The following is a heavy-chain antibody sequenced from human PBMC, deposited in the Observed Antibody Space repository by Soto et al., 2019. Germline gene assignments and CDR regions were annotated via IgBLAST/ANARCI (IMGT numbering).Heavy chain of an antibody. CDR2: IYYSGST. CDR1: GGSISSYY. CDR3: AGSGYYDYIWGSYQPYYYYYMDV. J-gene: IGHJ6*03. Sequence: PSETLSLTCTVSGGSISSYYWSWIRQPPGKGLEWIGYIYYSGSTNYNPSLKSRVTISVDTSKNQFSLKLSSVTAADTAVYYCAGSGYYDYIWGSYQPYYYYYMDVWGKGTTVTVSS. D-gene: IGHD3-16*02. V-gene: IGHV4-59*08.